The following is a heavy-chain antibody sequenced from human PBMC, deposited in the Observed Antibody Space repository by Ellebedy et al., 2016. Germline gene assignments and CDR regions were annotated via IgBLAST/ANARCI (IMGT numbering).Heavy chain of an antibody. CDR1: GFTFSSYS. V-gene: IGHV3-48*02. CDR2: ISSSSSTI. Sequence: GESLKISCAASGFTFSSYSMNWVRQAPGKGLEWVSYISSSSSTIYYADSVKGRFTISRDNAKNSLYLQMNSLRDEDTAVYYCARDLRARFDYWGQGTLVTVSS. J-gene: IGHJ4*02. CDR3: ARDLRARFDY.